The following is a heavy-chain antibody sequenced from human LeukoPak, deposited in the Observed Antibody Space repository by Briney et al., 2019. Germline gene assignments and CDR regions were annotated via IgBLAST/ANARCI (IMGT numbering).Heavy chain of an antibody. CDR2: INPSGGST. D-gene: IGHD3-10*01. V-gene: IGHV1-46*01. J-gene: IGHJ4*02. Sequence: ASVKVSCKASGYTFTSYYMHWVRQAPGQGLEWMEIINPSGGSTSYAQKFQGRVTMTRDTSTSTVYMELSSLRSEDTAVYYCARDRSGSGSYPSYYFDYWGRGTLVTVSS. CDR3: ARDRSGSGSYPSYYFDY. CDR1: GYTFTSYY.